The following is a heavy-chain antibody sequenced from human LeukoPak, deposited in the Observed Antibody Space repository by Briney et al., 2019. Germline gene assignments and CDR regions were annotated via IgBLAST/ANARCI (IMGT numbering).Heavy chain of an antibody. D-gene: IGHD3-22*01. Sequence: GGSLRLSCAASGFTFRSFEMNWVRQAPGKGLEWVSYISGAGAAMYYADSVKGRFTISRDNAKNSLYLQMNSLRAEDTAVYYCAREGDLYDRSTSSQFDYWGQEPWSPSPQ. CDR1: GFTFRSFE. CDR2: ISGAGAAM. CDR3: AREGDLYDRSTSSQFDY. J-gene: IGHJ4*01. V-gene: IGHV3-48*03.